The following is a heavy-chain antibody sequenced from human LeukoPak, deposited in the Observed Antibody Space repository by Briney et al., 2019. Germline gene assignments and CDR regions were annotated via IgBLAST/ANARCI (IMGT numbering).Heavy chain of an antibody. V-gene: IGHV3-21*01. CDR1: GFTFSSYS. CDR3: ARDGTLHLGYDYVDSIDY. Sequence: PGGSLRLSCAASGFTFSSYSMNWVRQAPGKGLEWVSYISSSSSYIYYADSVKGRFTISRDNAKNSLYLQMKSLRAKDTDVYYCARDGTLHLGYDYVDSIDYWGQGTLVTVSS. J-gene: IGHJ4*02. D-gene: IGHD3-16*01. CDR2: ISSSSSYI.